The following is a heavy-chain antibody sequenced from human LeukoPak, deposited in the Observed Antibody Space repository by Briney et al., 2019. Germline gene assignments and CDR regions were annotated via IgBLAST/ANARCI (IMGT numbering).Heavy chain of an antibody. D-gene: IGHD1-26*01. CDR3: AKGTGSYWTFFDY. J-gene: IGHJ4*02. CDR1: GFSFDDYA. CDR2: ISWNSGSI. V-gene: IGHV3-9*01. Sequence: PGGSLRLSCAASGFSFDDYAMHWVRQAPGKGLEWVSGISWNSGSIDYVGSVKGRFTISRDNAKNSLYLQMTSLRPEDTASYYCAKGTGSYWTFFDYWGQGILVTVSS.